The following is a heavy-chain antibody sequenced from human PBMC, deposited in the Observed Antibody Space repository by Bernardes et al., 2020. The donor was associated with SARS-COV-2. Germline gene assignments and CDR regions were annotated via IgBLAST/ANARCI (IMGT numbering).Heavy chain of an antibody. Sequence: GGSLRLSCAASGFTFNNYVMHWVRQAPGKGLEWVSAIGGSGSRTYYGDSVKGRFTISRDNSKNTLYLQMNSLRVEDTAVYYCAKEWGWQLDPDWYFDLWGRGTLVIVSS. CDR2: IGGSGSRT. CDR3: AKEWGWQLDPDWYFDL. CDR1: GFTFNNYV. V-gene: IGHV3-23*01. D-gene: IGHD6-13*01. J-gene: IGHJ2*01.